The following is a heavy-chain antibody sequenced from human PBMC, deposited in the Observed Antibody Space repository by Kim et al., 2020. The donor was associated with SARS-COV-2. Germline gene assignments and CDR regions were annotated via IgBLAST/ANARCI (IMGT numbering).Heavy chain of an antibody. CDR1: GFTFSGFS. CDR2: ISSDGNHK. J-gene: IGHJ3*01. D-gene: IGHD2-2*01. CDR3: ARVGGYCSHANCYEAFD. Sequence: GGSLRLSCAASGFTFSGFSKHWVRRTPGKGLEWVAVISSDGNHKYYADSVKSRFTISRDNSKNTLYLQMTSLRVEDTALYYCARVGGYCSHANCYEAFD. V-gene: IGHV3-30*04.